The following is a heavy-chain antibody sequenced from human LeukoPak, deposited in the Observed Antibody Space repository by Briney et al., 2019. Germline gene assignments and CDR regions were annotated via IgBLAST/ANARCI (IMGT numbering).Heavy chain of an antibody. J-gene: IGHJ5*02. CDR3: ARDIVVVPAAEKVYNWFDP. CDR1: GGSISSYY. V-gene: IGHV4-59*01. D-gene: IGHD2-2*01. Sequence: PSETLSLTCTVSGGSISSYYWSWIRQPPGKGLEWIGYIYYSGSTNYNPSLKSRVTISVDTSKNQFSLKLSSVTAADTAVYYCARDIVVVPAAEKVYNWFDPWGQGTLVTVSS. CDR2: IYYSGST.